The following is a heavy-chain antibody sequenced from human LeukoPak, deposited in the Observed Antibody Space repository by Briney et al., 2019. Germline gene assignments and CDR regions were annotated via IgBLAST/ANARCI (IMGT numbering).Heavy chain of an antibody. D-gene: IGHD3-9*01. Sequence: SETLSLTCTVSGGSISSCYWSWIRQPPGKGLEWIGYIYYSGSTNYNPSLKSRVTISVDTSKNQFSLKLSSVTAADTAVYYCARLGQNYDILTGYYNGYYFDYWGQGTLVTASS. V-gene: IGHV4-59*01. CDR2: IYYSGST. CDR3: ARLGQNYDILTGYYNGYYFDY. CDR1: GGSISSCY. J-gene: IGHJ4*02.